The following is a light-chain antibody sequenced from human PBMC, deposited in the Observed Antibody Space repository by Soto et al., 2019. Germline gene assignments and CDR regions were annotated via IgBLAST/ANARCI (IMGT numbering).Light chain of an antibody. CDR2: DAS. V-gene: IGKV3-11*01. CDR3: QQRSNWPLT. J-gene: IGKJ4*01. Sequence: EIVLTQSPATLSLSPGARATLSCRASQSVSSYLAWYQQRPGQAPRLLIYDASNRATGIPARFSGSGSGTDFTLTIGSLESEDSAVYYCQQRSNWPLTFGGATKVEI. CDR1: QSVSSY.